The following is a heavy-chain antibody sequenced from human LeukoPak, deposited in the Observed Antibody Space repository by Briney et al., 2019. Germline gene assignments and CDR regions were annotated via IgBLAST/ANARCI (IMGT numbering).Heavy chain of an antibody. D-gene: IGHD1-26*01. V-gene: IGHV3-64*01. CDR3: ARSEWELLFGEYFQH. CDR2: ISSNGGST. Sequence: GGSLRLSWAASGFTFSSYAMHWVRQAPGKGLEYVSAISSNGGSTYYANSVKGRFTISRDNSKNTLYLQMGSLRAEDMAVYYCARSEWELLFGEYFQHWGQGTLVTVSS. J-gene: IGHJ1*01. CDR1: GFTFSSYA.